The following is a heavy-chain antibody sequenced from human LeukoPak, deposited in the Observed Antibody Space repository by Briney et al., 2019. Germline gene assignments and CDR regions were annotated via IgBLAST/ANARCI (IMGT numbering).Heavy chain of an antibody. J-gene: IGHJ4*02. CDR3: ARVGGTYESSGSLETLSFAY. CDR2: IYPGDSDT. CDR1: GYSFTSYW. V-gene: IGHV5-51*01. D-gene: IGHD3-22*01. Sequence: GESLKISCKGSGYSFTSYWIGWVRQMAGKGLEWMGIIYPGDSDTRYSPSFQGQVTISADKSISTAYLQWSSLKASDTAMYYWARVGGTYESSGSLETLSFAYWGQGTWATAS.